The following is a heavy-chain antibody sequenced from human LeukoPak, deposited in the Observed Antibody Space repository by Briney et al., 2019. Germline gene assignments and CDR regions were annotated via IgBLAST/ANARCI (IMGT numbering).Heavy chain of an antibody. V-gene: IGHV3-74*01. CDR1: EFTFGSHW. CDR2: TSGDGSST. Sequence: GGSLRLSCGASEFTFGSHWMYWVRRAPGEGLVWVSRTSGDGSSTNYADSVKGRFAISGDNAKNTLYLQMNSLRAEDTSVYYCARGSNGWSGIDYWGQGTLVTVSS. D-gene: IGHD6-19*01. J-gene: IGHJ4*02. CDR3: ARGSNGWSGIDY.